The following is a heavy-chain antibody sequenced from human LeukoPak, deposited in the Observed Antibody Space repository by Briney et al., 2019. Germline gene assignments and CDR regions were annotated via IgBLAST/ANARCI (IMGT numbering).Heavy chain of an antibody. CDR3: ARGSSIAARNDYYYMDV. CDR2: IYPGDSDT. CDR1: GYSFTSYW. J-gene: IGHJ6*03. D-gene: IGHD6-6*01. V-gene: IGHV5-51*01. Sequence: GESLKISCQGSGYSFTSYWIGWVRQMPGKGLEWMGIIYPGDSDTRYSPSFQGQVTISADKSISTAYLQWSSLKASDTAMYYCARGSSIAARNDYYYMDVWGKGTTVTVSS.